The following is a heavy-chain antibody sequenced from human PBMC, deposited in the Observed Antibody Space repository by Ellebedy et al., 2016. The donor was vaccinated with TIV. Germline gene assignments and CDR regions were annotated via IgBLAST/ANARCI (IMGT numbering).Heavy chain of an antibody. Sequence: GESLKISCAVSGFTFSSYAMNWVRQAPGKGLEWVANIAKDGGEKYYVDSVKGRFTISRDNGENSLYLQMNSLRVEDTAMYYCVRENWGPAGPWGQGTLVTVSS. V-gene: IGHV3-7*03. CDR3: VRENWGPAGP. D-gene: IGHD3-16*01. J-gene: IGHJ5*02. CDR1: GFTFSSYA. CDR2: IAKDGGEK.